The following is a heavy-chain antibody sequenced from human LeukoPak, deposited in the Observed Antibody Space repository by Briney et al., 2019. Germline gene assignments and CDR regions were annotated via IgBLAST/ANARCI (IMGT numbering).Heavy chain of an antibody. CDR1: GFTFSSNY. V-gene: IGHV3-53*01. D-gene: IGHD1-14*01. J-gene: IGHJ4*02. Sequence: GGSLRLSCAASGFTFSSNYMSWVRQAPGKGLEWVSVIYSGGSTYYSDSVQGRFTISRDNSKNTLYLQMNSLRAEDTAVYYCERPGMANPGSGGQGTLVTVSP. CDR3: ERPGMANPGS. CDR2: IYSGGST.